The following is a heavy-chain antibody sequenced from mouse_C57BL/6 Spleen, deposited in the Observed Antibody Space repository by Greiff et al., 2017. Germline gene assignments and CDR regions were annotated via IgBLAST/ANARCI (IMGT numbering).Heavy chain of an antibody. D-gene: IGHD1-1*01. CDR1: GYTFTSYW. CDR3: AREDYYGSRYFDY. J-gene: IGHJ2*01. V-gene: IGHV1-69*01. Sequence: VQLQQSGAELVMPGASVKLSCKASGYTFTSYWMHWVKQRPGQGLEWIGEIDPSDSYTNYNQKFKGKSTLTVDKSSSTAYMQLSSLTSEDSAVYYCAREDYYGSRYFDYWGQGTTLTVSS. CDR2: IDPSDSYT.